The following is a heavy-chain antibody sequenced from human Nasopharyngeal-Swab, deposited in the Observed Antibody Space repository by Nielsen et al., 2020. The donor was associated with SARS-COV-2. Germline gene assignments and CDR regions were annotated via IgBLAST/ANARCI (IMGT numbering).Heavy chain of an antibody. CDR1: GSSISSGDYY. CDR2: IYYSGST. J-gene: IGHJ4*02. D-gene: IGHD3-10*01. CDR3: AREYYYGSGTYYFDY. Sequence: SETLSLTCTVSGSSISSGDYYWSWIRQPPGKGLEWIGYIYYSGSTYYNPSLKSRVTISVDTSKNQFSLKLSSVTAADTAVYYCAREYYYGSGTYYFDYWGQGTLVTVSS. V-gene: IGHV4-30-4*01.